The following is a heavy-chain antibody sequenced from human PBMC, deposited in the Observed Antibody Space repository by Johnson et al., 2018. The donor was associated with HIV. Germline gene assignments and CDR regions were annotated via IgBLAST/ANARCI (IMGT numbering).Heavy chain of an antibody. D-gene: IGHD3-10*01. CDR2: IRYDGSNK. V-gene: IGHV3-30*02. J-gene: IGHJ3*02. Sequence: QVQLVESGGGVVQPGGSLRLSCAASGFTFSSYGMHWVRQAPGKGLEWVAFIRYDGSNKYYADSVKGRFTISRDNSKNTLYLQMNSRRAEDTAVYYCAKDDSVFTMVRGVRSDAFDIWGQGTMVTVSS. CDR3: AKDDSVFTMVRGVRSDAFDI. CDR1: GFTFSSYG.